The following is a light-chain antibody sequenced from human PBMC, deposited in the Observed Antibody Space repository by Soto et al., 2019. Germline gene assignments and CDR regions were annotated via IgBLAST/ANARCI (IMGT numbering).Light chain of an antibody. CDR3: QQNSSSPLT. V-gene: IGKV3-20*01. CDR1: QSVRSSH. CDR2: GAS. Sequence: EIVLTQSPGTLSLSPGERATLSCRASQSVRSSHLAWYQQKPGQAPRLLIYGASSRATGIPDKFSGSGSGTDFTLTISRLEPEDFAVYHCQQNSSSPLTFGGGTKVEIK. J-gene: IGKJ4*01.